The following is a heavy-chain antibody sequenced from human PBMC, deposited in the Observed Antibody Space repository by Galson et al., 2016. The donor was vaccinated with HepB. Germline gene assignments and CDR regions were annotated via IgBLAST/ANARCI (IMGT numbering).Heavy chain of an antibody. D-gene: IGHD3-10*01. CDR3: ARLVYYGSGSYWYFDL. Sequence: ETLSLTCTVSGGSISSTGYYWGWIRQPPGKGLEWIGRIYDSGSTHYNPSLQSRVTISVDTSKDQFSLKLNSVTAADTAMYYCARLVYYGSGSYWYFDLWGRGTLVTVSS. CDR2: IYDSGST. J-gene: IGHJ2*01. CDR1: GGSISSTGYY. V-gene: IGHV4-39*01.